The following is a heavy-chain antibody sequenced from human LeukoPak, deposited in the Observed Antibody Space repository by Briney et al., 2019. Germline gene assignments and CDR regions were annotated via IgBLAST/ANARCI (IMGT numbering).Heavy chain of an antibody. D-gene: IGHD3-3*01. CDR3: ARSQGQYDFWSGYYHPYFDY. J-gene: IGHJ4*02. V-gene: IGHV4-34*01. Sequence: PSETLSLTCAVYGGSFSVYYWSWIRQPPGKGLKWIGEINHSVSTNYNPSLKSRVTISVDTSKHQFSLKLSSVTAADTAVYYCARSQGQYDFWSGYYHPYFDYWGQGNLVTVSS. CDR2: INHSVST. CDR1: GGSFSVYY.